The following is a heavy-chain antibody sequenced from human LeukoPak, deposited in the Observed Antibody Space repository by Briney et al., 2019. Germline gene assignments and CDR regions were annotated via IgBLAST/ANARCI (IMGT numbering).Heavy chain of an antibody. CDR2: IKQDGSEK. CDR1: GFTFSSYW. J-gene: IGHJ6*02. CDR3: AKVMGGWFGEDYYYYGMDV. V-gene: IGHV3-7*03. D-gene: IGHD3-10*01. Sequence: GGSLRLSCAASGFTFSSYWMSWVRQAPGKGLEWVANIKQDGSEKYYVDSVKGRFTISRDNSKNTLYLQMNSLRAEDTAVYYCAKVMGGWFGEDYYYYGMDVWGQGTTVTVSS.